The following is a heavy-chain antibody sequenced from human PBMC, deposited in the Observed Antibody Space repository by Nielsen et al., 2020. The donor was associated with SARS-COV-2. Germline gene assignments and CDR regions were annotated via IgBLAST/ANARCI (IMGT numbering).Heavy chain of an antibody. V-gene: IGHV3-9*01. Sequence: GGSLRLSCAASGFTFDDYAMHWVRQAPGKGLGWVSGISWNSGSIGYADSVKGRFTISRDNAKNSLYLQMNSLRAEDTALYYCAKGGGDYFDYWGQGTLVTVSS. CDR2: ISWNSGSI. J-gene: IGHJ4*02. CDR3: AKGGGDYFDY. CDR1: GFTFDDYA. D-gene: IGHD3-16*01.